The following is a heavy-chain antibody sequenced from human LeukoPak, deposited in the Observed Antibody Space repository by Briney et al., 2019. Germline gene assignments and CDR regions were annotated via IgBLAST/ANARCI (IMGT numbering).Heavy chain of an antibody. V-gene: IGHV1-18*01. D-gene: IGHD2-15*01. CDR1: GYTFTSYG. CDR3: ARDAYHGYCSGGSCSLTRYFDY. CDR2: ISAYNGNT. J-gene: IGHJ4*02. Sequence: ASVKVSCKASGYTFTSYGISWVRQAPGQGLEWMGWISAYNGNTNYAQKLQGRVTMTTDTSTSTAYMELRSLRSDDTAVYYCARDAYHGYCSGGSCSLTRYFDYWGQGTLVTVSS.